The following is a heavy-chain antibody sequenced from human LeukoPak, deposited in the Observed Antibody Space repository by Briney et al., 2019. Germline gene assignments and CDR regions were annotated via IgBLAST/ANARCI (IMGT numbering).Heavy chain of an antibody. D-gene: IGHD3-22*01. J-gene: IGHJ4*02. V-gene: IGHV1-8*01. Sequence: ASVKVSCKASGYTFTSYDINWVRDATGQGLEWMGWMNPGSGNTGLAQKFQGRVTMTSNTSTSTAYMELSSLRSEDTAVYFCARASRQVKGYDSAGYYYFGYWGQGAVVTVSS. CDR1: GYTFTSYD. CDR3: ARASRQVKGYDSAGYYYFGY. CDR2: MNPGSGNT.